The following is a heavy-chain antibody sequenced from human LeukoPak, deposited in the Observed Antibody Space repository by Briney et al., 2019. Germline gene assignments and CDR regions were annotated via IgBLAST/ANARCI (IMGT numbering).Heavy chain of an antibody. D-gene: IGHD7-27*01. CDR3: ARYRKWGLDALDI. CDR2: IIPIFGTA. Sequence: ASVKVSCKASGGTFSSYAISWVRQAPGQGLEWMGGIIPIFGTANYAQKFQGRVTITADESTSTAYMELSSLRSEDTAVYYCARYRKWGLDALDIWGQGTMVTVSS. V-gene: IGHV1-69*13. CDR1: GGTFSSYA. J-gene: IGHJ3*02.